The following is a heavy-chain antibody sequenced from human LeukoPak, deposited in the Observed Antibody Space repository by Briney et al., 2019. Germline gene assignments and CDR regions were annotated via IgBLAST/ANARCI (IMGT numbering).Heavy chain of an antibody. V-gene: IGHV3-21*01. D-gene: IGHD3-22*01. CDR3: ARDLYDSGAYSSPIDY. CDR2: ISSSSSYI. CDR1: GFTLSSHS. J-gene: IGHJ4*02. Sequence: PGRSLRLSCAAYGFTLSSHSMNWVRQAPGKGLEWVSSISSSSSYIHSADSVKGRFTISRDNAKNSLYLQMNSLRAEDTAVYYCARDLYDSGAYSSPIDYWGQGTLVTVSS.